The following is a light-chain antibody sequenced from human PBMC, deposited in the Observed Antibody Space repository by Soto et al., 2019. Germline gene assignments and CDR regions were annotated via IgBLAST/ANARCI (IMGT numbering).Light chain of an antibody. CDR2: VAS. CDR1: QSVNSN. CDR3: QRYNVWPLT. J-gene: IGKJ4*01. Sequence: EIVMTQSPVTLSVSPGDRATLSCRASQSVNSNLAWYQQKPGQTPKLLIYVASTRVTGIPARFSGSGSGTEFTLTISSQQSEDFAVYHCQRYNVWPLTFGGGTKVEFK. V-gene: IGKV3-15*01.